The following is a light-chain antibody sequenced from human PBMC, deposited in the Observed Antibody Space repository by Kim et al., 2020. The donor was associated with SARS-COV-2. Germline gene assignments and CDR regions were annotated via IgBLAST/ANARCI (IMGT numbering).Light chain of an antibody. CDR1: QSVLYSSNNKNY. Sequence: DIVMTQSPDSLAVSLGERATINCKSSQSVLYSSNNKNYLAWYQQKPGQPPKLLIYWASTRESGVPDRFSGSGSGTDFTLTINSLQAEDVAVYYCQHYYSTPYTFDQGTKVEI. CDR3: QHYYSTPYT. V-gene: IGKV4-1*01. J-gene: IGKJ2*01. CDR2: WAS.